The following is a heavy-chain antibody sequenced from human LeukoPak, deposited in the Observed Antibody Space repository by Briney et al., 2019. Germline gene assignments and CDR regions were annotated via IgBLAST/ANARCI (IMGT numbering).Heavy chain of an antibody. V-gene: IGHV4-4*07. CDR2: IYTSGST. CDR3: AGDWRGGQHDFWSAYSGPNWFDP. J-gene: IGHJ5*02. CDR1: GGSISSYY. D-gene: IGHD3-3*01. Sequence: PSETLSLTCTVSGGSISSYYWSWIRQPAGKGLEWIGRIYTSGSTNYNPSLKSRVTMSVDTSKNQFSLKLSSVTAADTAVYYCAGDWRGGQHDFWSAYSGPNWFDPWGQGTLVTVSS.